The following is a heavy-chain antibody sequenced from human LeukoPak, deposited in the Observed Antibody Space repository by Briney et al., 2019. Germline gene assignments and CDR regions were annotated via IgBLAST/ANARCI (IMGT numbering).Heavy chain of an antibody. V-gene: IGHV3-21*01. J-gene: IGHJ6*03. CDR3: ARKPLATIPHYMDV. Sequence: GGSLRLSCAASGFTFSSYEMNWVRQAPGKGLEWVSSISSSSSYIYYADSVKGRFTISRDNAKNSLYLQMNSLRAEDTAVYYCARKPLATIPHYMDVWGKGTTVTISS. CDR1: GFTFSSYE. CDR2: ISSSSSYI. D-gene: IGHD5-24*01.